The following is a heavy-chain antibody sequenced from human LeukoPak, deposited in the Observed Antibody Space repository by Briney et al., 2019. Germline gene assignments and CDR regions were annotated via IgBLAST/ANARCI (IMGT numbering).Heavy chain of an antibody. V-gene: IGHV4-59*01. CDR1: GGSIGNYY. Sequence: SETLSLTCTVSGGSIGNYYWTWIRQPPGKGLEWIGFIYYTGATNYNPSLKSRVIISLDTSKNQFSLEVTSVTAADTAIYYCARAGNSYATGYYFDFWGQGTLVTVSS. D-gene: IGHD3-16*01. CDR3: ARAGNSYATGYYFDF. J-gene: IGHJ4*02. CDR2: IYYTGAT.